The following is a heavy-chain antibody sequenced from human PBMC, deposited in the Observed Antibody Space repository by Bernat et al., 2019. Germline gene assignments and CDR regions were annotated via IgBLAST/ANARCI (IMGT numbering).Heavy chain of an antibody. CDR3: AKDTGVVAATPYYYGMDV. CDR1: GFTFSTYG. J-gene: IGHJ6*02. V-gene: IGHV3-30*18. CDR2: ISYDGSNK. Sequence: QVQLVESGGGVVQPGGSLRLPCAASGFTFSTYGMPWVRQAPGKGLEWVAVISYDGSNKYYADSVKGRFTISRDNSKNTLYLQMNSLRAEDTAVYYCAKDTGVVAATPYYYGMDVWGQGTTVTVSS. D-gene: IGHD2-15*01.